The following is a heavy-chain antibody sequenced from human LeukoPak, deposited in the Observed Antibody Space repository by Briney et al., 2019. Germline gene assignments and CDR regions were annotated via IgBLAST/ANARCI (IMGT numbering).Heavy chain of an antibody. J-gene: IGHJ5*02. CDR1: GGSFSGYY. V-gene: IGHV4-34*01. Sequence: SETLSLTCAVYGGSFSGYYWSWIRQPPGKGLEWIGEINHSGSTNYNPSLKSRVTISVDTSENQLSLKLSSVTAADTAVYYCARVYCSSSSCNNWFDPWGQGTLVTVSS. CDR2: INHSGST. D-gene: IGHD2-2*01. CDR3: ARVYCSSSSCNNWFDP.